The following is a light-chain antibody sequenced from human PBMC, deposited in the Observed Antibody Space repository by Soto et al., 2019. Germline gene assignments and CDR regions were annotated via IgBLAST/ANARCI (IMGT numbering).Light chain of an antibody. CDR2: ATS. Sequence: EIVVTQSPATLSVSTGDRATLSCRASQSVGNNFAWYQQNPGQAPRLLIFATSTRATGVPARFSGSGSGTEFTLTISSLQSEDFAVYYCQQYGDWPLTFGGGAKVELE. CDR3: QQYGDWPLT. V-gene: IGKV3-15*01. J-gene: IGKJ4*01. CDR1: QSVGNN.